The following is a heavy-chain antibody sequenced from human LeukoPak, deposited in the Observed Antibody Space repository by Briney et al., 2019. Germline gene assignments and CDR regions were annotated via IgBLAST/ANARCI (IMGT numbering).Heavy chain of an antibody. J-gene: IGHJ4*02. V-gene: IGHV1-3*01. CDR2: INVGKGNT. CDR1: GYTFTNYD. Sequence: ASVKVSCKASGYTFTNYDMHWVRQAPGQRLERMGWINVGKGNTKYSEKFRGRVTMTRDTSASTVYMELSSLRSEDTAIYYCARDKAGPDYWGQGTLVTVSS. D-gene: IGHD6-19*01. CDR3: ARDKAGPDY.